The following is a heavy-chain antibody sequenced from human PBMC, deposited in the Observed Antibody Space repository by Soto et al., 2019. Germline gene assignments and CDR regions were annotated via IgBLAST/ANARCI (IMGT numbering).Heavy chain of an antibody. CDR3: ARDPRSEYSDWELPFDY. J-gene: IGHJ4*02. V-gene: IGHV3-7*04. CDR1: GFTFSSYW. D-gene: IGHD1-26*01. Sequence: GGSLRLSCAASGFTFSSYWMSWVRQAPGKGLEWVANIKQDGSEKYYVDSVKGRFTISRDNAKNSLYLQMNSLRAEDTAVYYCARDPRSEYSDWELPFDYWGQGTLVTVSS. CDR2: IKQDGSEK.